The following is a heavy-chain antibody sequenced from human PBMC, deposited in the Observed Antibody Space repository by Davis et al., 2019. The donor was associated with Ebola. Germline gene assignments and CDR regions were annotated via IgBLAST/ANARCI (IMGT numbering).Heavy chain of an antibody. J-gene: IGHJ4*02. CDR3: ARGPTGVIDY. V-gene: IGHV1-8*01. Sequence: ASVKVSCKASGYTFTSYHINWVRQATGQGLEWMGWMDPKTGYARYVQNFQGRVTMTRDTSMDTAYMELSSLRSEDTAVYYCARGPTGVIDYWGQGSLVTVSS. CDR1: GYTFTSYH. CDR2: MDPKTGYA.